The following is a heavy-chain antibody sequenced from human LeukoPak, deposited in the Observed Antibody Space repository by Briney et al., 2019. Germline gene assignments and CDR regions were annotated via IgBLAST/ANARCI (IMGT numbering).Heavy chain of an antibody. V-gene: IGHV3-23*01. J-gene: IGHJ4*02. CDR1: GFTFSSYA. D-gene: IGHD3-22*01. CDR2: ISGSGGST. Sequence: GGSLRLSCAASGFTFSSYAMSWVRQAPGKELEWVSAISGSGGSTYYADSVKGRFTISRDNSKNTLYLQMNSLRAEDTAVYYCAKGFYYYDSSGPDYWGQGTLVTVSS. CDR3: AKGFYYYDSSGPDY.